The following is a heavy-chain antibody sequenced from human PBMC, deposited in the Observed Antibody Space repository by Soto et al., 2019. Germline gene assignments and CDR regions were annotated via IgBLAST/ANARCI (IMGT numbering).Heavy chain of an antibody. D-gene: IGHD3-22*01. J-gene: IGHJ4*02. V-gene: IGHV4-4*02. Sequence: PSETLSLTCAVSGDSISSGAWWSWVRQSPGKGLQWIGEIYHSGNTRNNPSLKSRVTMSVDKSNNQFSLNLMSVTAADTAVYYCARDPSHDSSGYYYHVWGQGTLVTVSS. CDR2: IYHSGNT. CDR3: ARDPSHDSSGYYYHV. CDR1: GDSISSGAW.